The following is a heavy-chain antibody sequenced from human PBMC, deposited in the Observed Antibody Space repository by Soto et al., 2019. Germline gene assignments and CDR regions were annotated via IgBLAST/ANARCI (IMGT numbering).Heavy chain of an antibody. J-gene: IGHJ4*02. V-gene: IGHV1-3*01. CDR3: ARDPGTGAALRAYHFDY. CDR2: INAGNGDT. D-gene: IGHD1-1*01. Sequence: QVQLVQSGAEVKKPGASVKVSCKASRYSFTTYALHWVRQAPGQRLEWMGWINAGNGDTKYSEKFQGRVTITRDKSANTAYMELSSLRSEDTSVYYCARDPGTGAALRAYHFDYWGQGTLVTVSS. CDR1: RYSFTTYA.